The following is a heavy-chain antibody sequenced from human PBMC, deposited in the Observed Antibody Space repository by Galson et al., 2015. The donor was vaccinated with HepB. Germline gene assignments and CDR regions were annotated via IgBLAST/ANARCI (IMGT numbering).Heavy chain of an antibody. Sequence: SLRLSCAASGFTFSSYGMHWVRQAPGKGLEWVAVIWYDGSNKYYADSVKGRFTISRDNSKNTLYLQMNSLRAEDTAVYYCARGQYTSGWYGGNQEYGMDVWGHGTTVTVSS. CDR1: GFTFSSYG. V-gene: IGHV3-33*01. CDR3: ARGQYTSGWYGGNQEYGMDV. CDR2: IWYDGSNK. D-gene: IGHD6-13*01. J-gene: IGHJ6*02.